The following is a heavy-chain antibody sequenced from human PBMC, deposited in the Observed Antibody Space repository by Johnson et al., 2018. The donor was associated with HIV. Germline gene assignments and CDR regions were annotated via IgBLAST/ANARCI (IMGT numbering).Heavy chain of an antibody. CDR2: ISYDGSNK. CDR1: GFTFSSYA. Sequence: QVQLVESGGGVVQPGRSLRLSCAASGFTFSSYAMHWVRQAPGKGLEWVAVISYDGSNKYYADSVKGRFTISRDNSKNTLYLQMNSLRAEDTAVYYCARTLGRHDDAFDIWGQGTMVTVSS. V-gene: IGHV3-30*04. D-gene: IGHD6-6*01. J-gene: IGHJ3*02. CDR3: ARTLGRHDDAFDI.